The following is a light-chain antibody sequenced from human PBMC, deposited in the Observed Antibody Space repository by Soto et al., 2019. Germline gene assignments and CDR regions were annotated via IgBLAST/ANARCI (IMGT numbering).Light chain of an antibody. J-gene: IGKJ4*01. CDR1: QTVNNNY. V-gene: IGKV1-39*01. Sequence: IQMSQSPSSLSASVGDRVSITCRASQTVNNNYVNWYQQKPGEAPKLLIYIASGLQSGVPSRFNGSGSGTDFTLHINSLLPDDVATYFCQQTSSFPLSFGGGTKVEIK. CDR3: QQTSSFPLS. CDR2: IAS.